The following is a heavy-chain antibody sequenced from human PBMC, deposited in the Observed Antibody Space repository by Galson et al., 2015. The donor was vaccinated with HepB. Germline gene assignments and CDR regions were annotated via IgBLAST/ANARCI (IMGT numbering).Heavy chain of an antibody. CDR1: GGTFSSYA. J-gene: IGHJ5*02. CDR2: VIPVYGIT. Sequence: SVKVSCKASGGTFSSYAFSWVRQAPGQGLEWMGGVIPVYGITNYAQKFQGRVTFTADESTTTAYMELSSLRSEDTAMYYCARAPTNCISTRCYENWFDLWGRGTLVTVSS. V-gene: IGHV1-69*13. D-gene: IGHD2-2*01. CDR3: ARAPTNCISTRCYENWFDL.